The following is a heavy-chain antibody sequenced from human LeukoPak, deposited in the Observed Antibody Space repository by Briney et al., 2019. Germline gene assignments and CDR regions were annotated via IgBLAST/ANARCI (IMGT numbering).Heavy chain of an antibody. V-gene: IGHV1-2*02. CDR1: GYTFAGYY. J-gene: IGHJ6*02. D-gene: IGHD3-3*01. CDR2: INPDSGGT. Sequence: EASVKVSCKASGYTFAGYYIQWMRQAPGQGLEWLGWINPDSGGTKYAQWLQGRVTMTRDTSISTAYMDLSRLKSDDTAVYYCARDQLTFGVVKHYYYGMDVWGQGTTVTVSS. CDR3: ARDQLTFGVVKHYYYGMDV.